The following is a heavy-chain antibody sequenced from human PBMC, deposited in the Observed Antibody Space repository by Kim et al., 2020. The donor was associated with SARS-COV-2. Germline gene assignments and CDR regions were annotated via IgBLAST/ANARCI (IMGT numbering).Heavy chain of an antibody. V-gene: IGHV4-4*02. J-gene: IGHJ4*02. CDR3: ARDMKETTDY. Sequence: STNYNPSLKSRVTISVDKSKNQFSLKLSSVTAADTAVYYCARDMKETTDYWGQGTLVTVSS. D-gene: IGHD1-7*01. CDR2: ST.